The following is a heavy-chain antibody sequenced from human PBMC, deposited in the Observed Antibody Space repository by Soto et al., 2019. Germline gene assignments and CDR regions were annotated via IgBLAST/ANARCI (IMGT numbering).Heavy chain of an antibody. Sequence: EVQLVESGGGLVKPGGSLRLSCAASGFTFSNAWMNWVRQAPGKGLEWVGRIKSKTDGGTTDYAAHVKGRFTISRDDSKNTLYLQMNSLKTEDTAVYYWTTSPRPTKGFWDLLGPKYYYYYGMDVWGQGTTVTVSS. D-gene: IGHD3-10*01. V-gene: IGHV3-15*07. J-gene: IGHJ6*02. CDR1: GFTFSNAW. CDR3: TTSPRPTKGFWDLLGPKYYYYYGMDV. CDR2: IKSKTDGGTT.